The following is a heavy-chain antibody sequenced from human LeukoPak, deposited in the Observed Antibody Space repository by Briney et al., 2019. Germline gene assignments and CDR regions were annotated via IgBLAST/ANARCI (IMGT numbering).Heavy chain of an antibody. D-gene: IGHD3-22*01. Sequence: GRSLRLSCAASGFTFSSYAMHWVRQAPGKGLEWVAVISYDGSNKYYADSVKVRFTISRDNSKNTLYLQMNSLRAEDTAVYYCARARHGAPKNYYDSSGYYPDYWGQGTLVTVSS. CDR3: ARARHGAPKNYYDSSGYYPDY. CDR2: ISYDGSNK. J-gene: IGHJ4*02. V-gene: IGHV3-30-3*01. CDR1: GFTFSSYA.